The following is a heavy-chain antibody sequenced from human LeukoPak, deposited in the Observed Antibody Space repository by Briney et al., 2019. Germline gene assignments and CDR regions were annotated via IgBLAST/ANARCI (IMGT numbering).Heavy chain of an antibody. CDR3: ARVRYFDY. J-gene: IGHJ4*02. Sequence: SETLSLTCTVSGGSITSSSYYWGWIRQPPGKGLQWIGSFYYSGSTYYNPSLKSRVTISVDTSKNQFSLKLSSVTAADTAVYYCARVRYFDYWGQGTLVTVSS. V-gene: IGHV4-39*07. CDR1: GGSITSSSYY. CDR2: FYYSGST.